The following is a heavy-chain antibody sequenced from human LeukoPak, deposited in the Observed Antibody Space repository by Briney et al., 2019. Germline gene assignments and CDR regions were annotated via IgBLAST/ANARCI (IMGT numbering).Heavy chain of an antibody. V-gene: IGHV3-21*04. Sequence: PGGSLRLSCAASGFTFSSYSMNWVSQAPGKGLEWVSSISSSSAYIYYADSMKGRFTISRDNAKNSLFLQMNSLKTEDTAVYYCAPVVDYGDPNYWGQGTLVTVSS. CDR2: ISSSSAYI. CDR1: GFTFSSYS. J-gene: IGHJ4*02. D-gene: IGHD4-17*01. CDR3: APVVDYGDPNY.